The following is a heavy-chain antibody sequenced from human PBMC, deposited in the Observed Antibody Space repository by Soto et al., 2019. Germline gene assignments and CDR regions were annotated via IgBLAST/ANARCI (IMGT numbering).Heavy chain of an antibody. CDR3: AREGYCSSGSCALYSHDYFGMDV. CDR1: GYTFTRYG. Sequence: ASVKVSCKASGYTFTRYGFSWVRQAPGQGLEWMGWISTYNENTKYAQKFQGRITMTTDTSTSTAYMELRSLTSNDTAVYYCAREGYCSSGSCALYSHDYFGMDVWGQGTTVTVSS. D-gene: IGHD2-15*01. J-gene: IGHJ6*02. CDR2: ISTYNENT. V-gene: IGHV1-18*01.